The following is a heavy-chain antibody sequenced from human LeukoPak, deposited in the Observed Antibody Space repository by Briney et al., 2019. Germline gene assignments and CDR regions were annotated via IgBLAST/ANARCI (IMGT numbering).Heavy chain of an antibody. CDR2: INHSGST. Sequence: SETLSLTCAVYGGSFSGYYWSWIRQPPGKGLEWIGEINHSGSTNYNPSLKSRVTISVDTSKNQFSLKLSSVTAADTAVYYCARGRGDYVWGSYRPFDYWGQGTLVTGSS. V-gene: IGHV4-34*01. CDR1: GGSFSGYY. CDR3: ARGRGDYVWGSYRPFDY. J-gene: IGHJ4*02. D-gene: IGHD3-16*02.